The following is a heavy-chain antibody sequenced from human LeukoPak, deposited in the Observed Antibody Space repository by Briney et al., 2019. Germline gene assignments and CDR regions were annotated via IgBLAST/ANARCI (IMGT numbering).Heavy chain of an antibody. CDR1: GGSISSGGYY. D-gene: IGHD6-19*01. CDR2: IYYSGST. Sequence: SQTLSLTCTVSGGSISSGGYYWSWIRQHPGKGLEWIGYIYYSGSTYYNPSLKSRVTISVDTSKDQFSLKLSSVTAADTAVYYCAREEAVAGTVYWGQGTLVTVSS. V-gene: IGHV4-31*03. CDR3: AREEAVAGTVY. J-gene: IGHJ4*02.